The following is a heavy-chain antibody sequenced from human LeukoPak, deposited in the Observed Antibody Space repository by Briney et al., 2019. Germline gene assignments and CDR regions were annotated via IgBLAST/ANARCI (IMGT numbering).Heavy chain of an antibody. D-gene: IGHD1-26*01. V-gene: IGHV1-18*01. Sequence: GASVKVSCKASGYTFTNYGISWVRQAPGQGLEWMGWISAYNGNTNYAQKFQGRVTMTRDMSTSTVYMELSSLRSEDTAVYYCARDGGGGSYSNLDYWGQGTLVTVSS. CDR1: GYTFTNYG. CDR2: ISAYNGNT. CDR3: ARDGGGGSYSNLDY. J-gene: IGHJ4*02.